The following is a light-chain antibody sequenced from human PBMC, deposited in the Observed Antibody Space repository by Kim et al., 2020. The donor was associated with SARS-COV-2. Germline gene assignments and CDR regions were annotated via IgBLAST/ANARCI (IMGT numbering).Light chain of an antibody. Sequence: VSVAPGKTARITCGGNNIGSKRVHWYQQKPGQAPVLVIYYDNDRPSGIPERFSGSNSGNTATLTISRVEAGDEADYYCQVWDSSTVFGGGTQLTVL. V-gene: IGLV3-21*04. CDR3: QVWDSSTV. CDR2: YDN. CDR1: NIGSKR. J-gene: IGLJ2*01.